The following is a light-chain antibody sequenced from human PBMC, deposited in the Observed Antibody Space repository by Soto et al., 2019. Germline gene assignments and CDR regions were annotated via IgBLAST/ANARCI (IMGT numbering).Light chain of an antibody. CDR1: QSVSSY. V-gene: IGKV3-11*01. J-gene: IGKJ4*01. CDR3: KQYGALPLT. CDR2: DAS. Sequence: IVLTQSPATLSFSPGERATLSCRASQSVSSYLAWYQQKPGQAPRLLIYDASNRATGIPARFSGSGSGTDFTLTISSLEPEDFAVYYSKQYGALPLTFGGGTKVEIX.